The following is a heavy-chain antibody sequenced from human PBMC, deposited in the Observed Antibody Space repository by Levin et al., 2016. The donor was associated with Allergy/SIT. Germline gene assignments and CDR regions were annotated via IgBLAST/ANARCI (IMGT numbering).Heavy chain of an antibody. V-gene: IGHV5-10-1*01. Sequence: VRQMPGKGLEWMGRIDPSDSYTNYSPSFQGHVTISADKSISTAYLQWSSLKASDTAMYYCARHGGSSSSDYWGQGTLVTVSS. CDR2: IDPSDSYT. D-gene: IGHD6-6*01. J-gene: IGHJ4*02. CDR3: ARHGGSSSSDY.